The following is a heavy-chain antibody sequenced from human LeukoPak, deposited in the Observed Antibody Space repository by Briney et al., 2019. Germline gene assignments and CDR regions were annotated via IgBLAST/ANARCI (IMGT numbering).Heavy chain of an antibody. CDR2: ISSSSSYI. CDR1: GFTFSSYS. CDR3: ARDKWGIAVAAFDY. Sequence: GGSLTLSCAASGFTFSSYSMNWVRQAPGKGLEWVASISSSSSYIYYADSVKGRCTISRDNAKNSLYLQMNSLRAEDTAVYYCARDKWGIAVAAFDYWGQGTLVTVSS. V-gene: IGHV3-21*01. D-gene: IGHD6-19*01. J-gene: IGHJ4*02.